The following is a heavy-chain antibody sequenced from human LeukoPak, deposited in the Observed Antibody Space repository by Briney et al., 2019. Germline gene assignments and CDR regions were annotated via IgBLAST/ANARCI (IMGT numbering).Heavy chain of an antibody. Sequence: ASVKVSCKASGYTFTSYYMHWVRQAPGQGLEWMGIINPSGGSTSYAQKFQGRVTMTRDTSTSTVYMELSSLRSEDTAVYYCAREEKCGGDCFYGMDVWGQGTTVTVS. CDR3: AREEKCGGDCFYGMDV. D-gene: IGHD2-21*01. CDR1: GYTFTSYY. J-gene: IGHJ6*02. V-gene: IGHV1-46*01. CDR2: INPSGGST.